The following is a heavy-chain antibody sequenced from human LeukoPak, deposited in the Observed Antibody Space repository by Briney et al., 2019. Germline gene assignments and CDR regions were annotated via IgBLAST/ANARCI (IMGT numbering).Heavy chain of an antibody. CDR1: GGSFSGYY. J-gene: IGHJ4*02. V-gene: IGHV4-34*01. CDR2: INHSGST. CDR3: ARGNTYYDFWSGYYTVDLDY. D-gene: IGHD3-3*01. Sequence: PSETLSLTCAVCGGSFSGYYWSWIRQPPGKGLEWIGEINHSGSTNYNPSLKSRVTISVDTSKNQFSLKLSSVTAADTAVYYCARGNTYYDFWSGYYTVDLDYWGQGTLVTVSS.